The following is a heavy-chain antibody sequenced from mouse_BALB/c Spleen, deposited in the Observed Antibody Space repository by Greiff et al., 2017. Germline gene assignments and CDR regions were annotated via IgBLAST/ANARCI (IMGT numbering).Heavy chain of an antibody. CDR2: INPSNGRT. D-gene: IGHD1-1*01. J-gene: IGHJ2*01. Sequence: QVQLQQPGAELVKPGASVKLSCKASGYTFTSYWMHWVKQRPGQGLEWIGEINPSNGRTNYNEKFKSKATRTVDKSSSTAYMQLSSLTSEDSAVYYCARERTLLYYFDYWGQGTTLTVSS. CDR3: ARERTLLYYFDY. CDR1: GYTFTSYW. V-gene: IGHV1S81*02.